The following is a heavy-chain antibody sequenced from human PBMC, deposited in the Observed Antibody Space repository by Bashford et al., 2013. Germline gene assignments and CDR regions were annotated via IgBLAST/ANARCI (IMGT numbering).Heavy chain of an antibody. Sequence: SETLSLTCTVSGGSLATYYWNWVRQPPGKGLEWIGYVSYRGSTNYNPSLKSRVTISLDTSKNQFSLNLRSVTAADTAVYYCARSPGGYEAWFDPWGQGTLVTVSS. J-gene: IGHJ5*02. CDR1: GGSLATYY. D-gene: IGHD6-13*01. CDR2: VSYRGST. CDR3: ARSPGGYEAWFDP. V-gene: IGHV4-59*08.